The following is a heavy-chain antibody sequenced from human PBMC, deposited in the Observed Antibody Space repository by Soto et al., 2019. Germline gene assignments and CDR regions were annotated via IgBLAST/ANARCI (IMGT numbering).Heavy chain of an antibody. CDR3: ARVLLLDYYGMDV. Sequence: PSETLSLTCTVSGGSISSGDYYLSWIRQPPGKGLEWIGYIYYSGSTYYNPSLKSRVTISVDTSKNQFSLKLSSVTAADTAVYYCARVLLLDYYGMDVWGQGTTVTVSS. CDR2: IYYSGST. D-gene: IGHD2-8*02. CDR1: GGSISSGDYY. J-gene: IGHJ6*02. V-gene: IGHV4-30-4*01.